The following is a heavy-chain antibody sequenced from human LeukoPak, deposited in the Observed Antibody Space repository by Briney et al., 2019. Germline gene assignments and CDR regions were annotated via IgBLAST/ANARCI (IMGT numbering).Heavy chain of an antibody. V-gene: IGHV4-59*01. CDR2: SGST. D-gene: IGHD3-10*01. Sequence: SETLSLTCTVSGGSISDYFWTWIRQPPGKGLEWIGYSGSTKYNPFLKSRVTISVDTSKSQFSLTLTSVTAADTAVYYCARTRRHYYGSGRNLTPWPAGMDVWGQGTLVTVSS. CDR3: ARTRRHYYGSGRNLTPWPAGMDV. CDR1: GGSISDYF. J-gene: IGHJ4*02.